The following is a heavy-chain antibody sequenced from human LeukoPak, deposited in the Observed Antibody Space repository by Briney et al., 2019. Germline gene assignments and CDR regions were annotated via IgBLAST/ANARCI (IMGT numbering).Heavy chain of an antibody. V-gene: IGHV4-59*08. CDR1: GGSISSDH. Sequence: SETLSLTCIVSGGSISSDHWSWIRQPPGKGLEWIGCISYRGSTHYNPSLKSRVTISVVTSKNHFSLNLISVTAADTAVYYCARVRGLGVITPYLDYWGQGTLVTVSS. CDR3: ARVRGLGVITPYLDY. CDR2: ISYRGST. D-gene: IGHD3-16*02. J-gene: IGHJ4*02.